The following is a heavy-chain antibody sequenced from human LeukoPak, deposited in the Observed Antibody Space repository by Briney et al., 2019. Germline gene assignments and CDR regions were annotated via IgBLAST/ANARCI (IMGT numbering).Heavy chain of an antibody. CDR1: GFTFSSYA. J-gene: IGHJ4*02. Sequence: SGGSLRLSCAASGFTFSSYAMHWVRQAPGKGLEWVAVISYDGSNKYYADSVKGRFTISRDNSKNTLYLQMNSLRAEDTAVYYCASTGGRDGYNGFDYWGQGTLVTVSS. D-gene: IGHD5-24*01. CDR2: ISYDGSNK. CDR3: ASTGGRDGYNGFDY. V-gene: IGHV3-30*04.